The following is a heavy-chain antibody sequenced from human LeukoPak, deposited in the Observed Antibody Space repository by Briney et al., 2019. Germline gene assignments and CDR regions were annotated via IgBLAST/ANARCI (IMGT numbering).Heavy chain of an antibody. CDR2: IKQDGSEK. D-gene: IGHD2-8*01. J-gene: IGHJ5*02. Sequence: GGSLRLSCAASGFTFSSHWMSWVRQAPGKGLEWVDNIKQDGSEKYYLDSVKGRFTISRDNTKNSLYLQMNSLRAEDTAVYYCAKALMGLFDPWGQGTLVTVSS. CDR3: AKALMGLFDP. CDR1: GFTFSSHW. V-gene: IGHV3-7*03.